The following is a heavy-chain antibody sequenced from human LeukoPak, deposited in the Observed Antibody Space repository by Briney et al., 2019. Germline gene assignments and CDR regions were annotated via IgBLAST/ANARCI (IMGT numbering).Heavy chain of an antibody. V-gene: IGHV3-48*03. CDR3: ARKRWSGYDFDY. CDR1: GFTFSSYE. Sequence: GGSLRLSCAPSGFTFSSYEMSWVRQAPGKGLEWLSHIGTSGRPTLYADSVRGRFTIPRDNAENSLYLQLNSLRAEDTAVYYCARKRWSGYDFDYWGQGTLVTVSS. J-gene: IGHJ4*02. CDR2: IGTSGRPT. D-gene: IGHD5-12*01.